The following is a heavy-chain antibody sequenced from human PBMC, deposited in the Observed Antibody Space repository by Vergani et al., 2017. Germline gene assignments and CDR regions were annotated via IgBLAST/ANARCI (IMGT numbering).Heavy chain of an antibody. CDR1: GFIFSSYA. CDR3: ARVGRSAVAGTFGAFDM. V-gene: IGHV3-23*01. CDR2: ISASDGST. D-gene: IGHD6-19*01. Sequence: EVQLLESGGALVQPGKSLRLSCAASGFIFSSYAMTWVRQAPGKGLEWVSSISASDGSTYYADSVKGRVTISRDKSKNTLYLQMNSLRAEDTAVYYCARVGRSAVAGTFGAFDMWGQGTMVTVSS. J-gene: IGHJ3*02.